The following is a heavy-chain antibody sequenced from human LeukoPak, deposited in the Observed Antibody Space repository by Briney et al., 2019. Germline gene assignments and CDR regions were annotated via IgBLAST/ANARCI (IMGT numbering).Heavy chain of an antibody. J-gene: IGHJ5*02. CDR1: GFAFSSFA. CDR3: AKYYYDSSGYYHPFDP. CDR2: ISGSGGST. Sequence: PGGSLRLSCAASGFAFSSFAMTWVRQAPGKGLDWVSAISGSGGSTYYADSVKGRFTISRDNSKNTLYLQMNGLRAEDTALYYCAKYYYDSSGYYHPFDPWGQGTPVTVSS. V-gene: IGHV3-23*01. D-gene: IGHD3-22*01.